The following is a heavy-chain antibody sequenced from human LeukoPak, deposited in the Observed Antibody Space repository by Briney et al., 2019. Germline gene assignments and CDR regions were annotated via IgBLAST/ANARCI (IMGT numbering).Heavy chain of an antibody. CDR1: GFTFSDYY. D-gene: IGHD2-2*02. Sequence: GGSLRLSCAASGFTFSDYYMSWIRQAPGKGLEWVSYISSSGSTIYYADSVKGRFTISRDNSKNTLYLQMNSLRAEDTAAYYCARGGEDCSSTSCYTGWFDPWGQGTLVTVSS. V-gene: IGHV3-11*04. CDR3: ARGGEDCSSTSCYTGWFDP. CDR2: ISSSGSTI. J-gene: IGHJ5*02.